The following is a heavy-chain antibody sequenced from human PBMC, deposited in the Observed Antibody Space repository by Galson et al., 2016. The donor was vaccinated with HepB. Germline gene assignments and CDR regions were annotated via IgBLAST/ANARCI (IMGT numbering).Heavy chain of an antibody. CDR1: GLTFSSYS. CDR2: ILYNGGSE. D-gene: IGHD6-6*01. Sequence: SLRLSCAASGLTFSSYSMHWVRQAPGKGLEWVAVILYNGGSEYYADSVKGRFTISRDKSKNTLYLQMNSLSAEDTAVYYCAAEYSSSMGAFDIWGQGTMVTVSS. V-gene: IGHV3-30*03. CDR3: AAEYSSSMGAFDI. J-gene: IGHJ3*02.